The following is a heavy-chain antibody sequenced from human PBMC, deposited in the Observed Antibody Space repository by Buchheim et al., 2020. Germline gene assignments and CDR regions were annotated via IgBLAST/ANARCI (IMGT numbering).Heavy chain of an antibody. CDR1: GFTFTEYA. V-gene: IGHV1-3*01. D-gene: IGHD6-13*01. CDR3: ARAAIAATVDY. Sequence: QVQLVQSGAEVKKPGASVKVSCKVSGFTFTEYAIHWVRQASGQRLEWMGRINAGNGETRYLQKFQDRVTITRDTSASTSYMELSSLISEDTALYYCARAAIAATVDYWGQGTL. CDR2: INAGNGET. J-gene: IGHJ4*02.